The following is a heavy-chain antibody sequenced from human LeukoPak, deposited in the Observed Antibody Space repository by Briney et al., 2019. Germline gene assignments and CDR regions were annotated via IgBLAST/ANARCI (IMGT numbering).Heavy chain of an antibody. V-gene: IGHV1-18*01. Sequence: ASVKVSCKASGYTFTSYGISWVRQAPGQGLEWMGWISAYNGNTNYAQKLQGRVTMTTDTSTSTAYMELRSLRSDDTAVYYCARADLNWGSRNPFDYWGQGTLVTVSS. J-gene: IGHJ4*02. CDR2: ISAYNGNT. D-gene: IGHD7-27*01. CDR1: GYTFTSYG. CDR3: ARADLNWGSRNPFDY.